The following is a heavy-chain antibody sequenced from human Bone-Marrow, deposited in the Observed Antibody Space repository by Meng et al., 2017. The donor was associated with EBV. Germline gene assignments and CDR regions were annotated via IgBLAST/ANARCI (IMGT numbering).Heavy chain of an antibody. Sequence: EVQLVESGGGLVHPGGSLCLSCAASGFTFSNFWMHWVRQVPGKGLVWVSRINFDGSITTYADSVKGRFTISRDNAKNTLYLQMNSLRPEDTAVYYCAAHYGSGSYPYWGPGTLVTVSS. J-gene: IGHJ4*02. CDR2: INFDGSIT. V-gene: IGHV3-74*01. CDR1: GFTFSNFW. D-gene: IGHD3-10*01. CDR3: AAHYGSGSYPY.